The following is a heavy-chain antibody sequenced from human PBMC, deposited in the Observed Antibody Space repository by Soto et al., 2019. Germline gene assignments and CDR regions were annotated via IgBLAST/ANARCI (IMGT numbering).Heavy chain of an antibody. CDR2: IFYSGTT. CDR1: GGSISSNDFY. J-gene: IGHJ4*02. CDR3: ARVRFASWFGDRDY. V-gene: IGHV4-30-4*01. Sequence: SETLSLTCTVSGGSISSNDFYWSWIRQPPGKGLEWIGYIFYSGTTFYNPSLKSRLTISVDTSKNQFSLKLNSVTAADTAVYYCARVRFASWFGDRDYWGQGTLVTVSS. D-gene: IGHD3-10*01.